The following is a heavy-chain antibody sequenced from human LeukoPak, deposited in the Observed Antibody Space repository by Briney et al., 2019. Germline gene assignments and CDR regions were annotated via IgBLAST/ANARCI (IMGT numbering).Heavy chain of an antibody. CDR1: RYTLSEYD. D-gene: IGHD3-10*01. CDR2: ISTGGDT. V-gene: IGHV3-13*01. CDR3: ATEERVNSRSYGFYGMEV. J-gene: IGHJ6*02. Sequence: GGSLRLSCVASRYTLSEYDLHWVRQAQGKGLEWVSAISTGGDTNYPDSVTGGFSISRENAKNSLYLQMNSLRVEDTAVYYCATEERVNSRSYGFYGMEVWGQGTTITVSS.